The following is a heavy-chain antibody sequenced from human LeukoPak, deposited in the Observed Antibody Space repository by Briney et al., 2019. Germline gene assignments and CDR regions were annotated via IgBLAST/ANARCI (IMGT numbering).Heavy chain of an antibody. CDR1: GFTVRDFW. CDR3: VRGGWELDY. Sequence: SGGSLRLSCAASGFTVRDFWMAWFRQAPGKGLEWVAHIKEDGTAKYYADSVRGRFSIYKDDDKNSLSLQMNSLRVEDTAVYYCVRGGWELDYWGQGTLVTVSS. J-gene: IGHJ4*02. CDR2: IKEDGTAK. D-gene: IGHD4-23*01. V-gene: IGHV3-7*01.